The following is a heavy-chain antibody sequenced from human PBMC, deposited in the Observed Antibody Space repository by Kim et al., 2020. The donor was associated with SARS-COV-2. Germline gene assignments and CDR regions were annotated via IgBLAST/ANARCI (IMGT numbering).Heavy chain of an antibody. D-gene: IGHD2-15*01. J-gene: IGHJ3*02. V-gene: IGHV3-48*03. CDR2: ISGSGSSK. CDR1: GLTFRSYE. CDR3: AREVVVSPDAFDI. Sequence: GGSLRLSCAASGLTFRSYEMNWVRQAPGKGLEWVSHISGSGSSKYYADSVKGRFTISRDNAKDSLYLQMNGLRAEDTAVYYCAREVVVSPDAFDIWGQGTMVTVSS.